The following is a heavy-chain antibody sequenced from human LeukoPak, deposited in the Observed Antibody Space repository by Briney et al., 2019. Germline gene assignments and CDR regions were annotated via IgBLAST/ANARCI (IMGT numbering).Heavy chain of an antibody. J-gene: IGHJ6*02. CDR2: IIPIFGIA. V-gene: IGHV1-69*04. Sequence: SVKVSCKASGGTFSSYAISWVRQAPGQGLEWMGRIIPIFGIANYAQKFQGRVTITADKSTSTAYMELSSLSSEDTAVYYCARGPRYCSSTSCNYGMDVWGQGTTVTVSS. CDR1: GGTFSSYA. CDR3: ARGPRYCSSTSCNYGMDV. D-gene: IGHD2-2*01.